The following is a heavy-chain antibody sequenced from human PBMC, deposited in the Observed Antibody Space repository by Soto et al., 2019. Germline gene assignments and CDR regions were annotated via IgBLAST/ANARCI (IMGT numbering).Heavy chain of an antibody. CDR3: ARHYPIGNNWNYFDY. D-gene: IGHD1-1*01. Sequence: SETLSLTCSVSVGSINSYYWGWIRQPPGKGLKWIGYISYTGSTDYSPSLKSRVTISVDTSKNQFSLKVRSVTAADTAIYFCARHYPIGNNWNYFDYWGRGTLVTVSS. CDR2: ISYTGST. J-gene: IGHJ4*02. V-gene: IGHV4-59*08. CDR1: VGSINSYY.